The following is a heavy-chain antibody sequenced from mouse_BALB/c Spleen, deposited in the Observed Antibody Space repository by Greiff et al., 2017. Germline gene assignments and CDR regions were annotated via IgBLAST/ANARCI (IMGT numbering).Heavy chain of an antibody. Sequence: EVKLVESGPGLVKPSQSLSLTCTVTGYSITSDYAWNWIRQFPGNKLEWMGYISYSGSTSYNPSLKSRISITRDTSKNQFFLQLNSVTTEDTATYYCARGGIYFGYWGQGTTLTVSS. J-gene: IGHJ2*01. CDR2: ISYSGST. CDR1: GYSITSDYA. CDR3: ARGGIYFGY. V-gene: IGHV3-2*02.